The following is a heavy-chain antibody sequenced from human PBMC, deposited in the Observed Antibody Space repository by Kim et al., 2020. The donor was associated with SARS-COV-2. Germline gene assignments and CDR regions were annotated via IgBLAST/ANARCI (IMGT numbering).Heavy chain of an antibody. CDR3: ARDRGGSGNYLDF. D-gene: IGHD3-10*01. V-gene: IGHV3-30*01. Sequence: YYADSVKGRFTISRDDSKYTLYLQMKNLGAEDTALYYCARDRGGSGNYLDFWGQGTQVTLSS. J-gene: IGHJ4*02.